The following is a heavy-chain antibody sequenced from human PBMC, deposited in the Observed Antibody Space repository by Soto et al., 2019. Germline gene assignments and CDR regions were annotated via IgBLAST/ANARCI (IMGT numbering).Heavy chain of an antibody. CDR1: GGSISSSSYY. CDR2: IYYSGST. CDR3: AREKLRFLKWDYYYYGMDA. J-gene: IGHJ6*02. V-gene: IGHV4-39*01. Sequence: SATRSLTCTVSGGSISSSSYYWGWIRHPPGKGLEWIGSIYYSGSTYYNPSLKSRVTISVDTSKNQFSLKLSSVTAADTAVYYCAREKLRFLKWDYYYYGMDAWGQGTTVT. D-gene: IGHD3-3*01.